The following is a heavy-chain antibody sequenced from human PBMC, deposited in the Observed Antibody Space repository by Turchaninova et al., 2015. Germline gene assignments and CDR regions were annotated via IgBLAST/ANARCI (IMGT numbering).Heavy chain of an antibody. J-gene: IGHJ2*01. CDR2: IYPGDSDT. CDR1: GYSFPRYW. CDR3: ARLGYSYERYWYFDL. V-gene: IGHV5-51*01. D-gene: IGHD5-18*01. Sequence: EVQLVQSGAEVTKPGESRKISCKGSGYSFPRYWLGWGRQMPGKGLECMGIIYPGDSDTRYSPSFQGQVTISADKSISTAYLQWSSLKASDTAMYYCARLGYSYERYWYFDLWGRGTLVTVSS.